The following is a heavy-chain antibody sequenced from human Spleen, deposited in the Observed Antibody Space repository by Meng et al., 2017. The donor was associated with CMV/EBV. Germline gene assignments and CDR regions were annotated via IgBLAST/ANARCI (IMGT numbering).Heavy chain of an antibody. CDR1: EFTFSDYY. D-gene: IGHD2-15*01. CDR3: ARDQYLRDIVVVVAAIEDGMDV. V-gene: IGHV3-11*04. CDR2: ISSSGSNI. J-gene: IGHJ6*02. Sequence: GESLKISCAASEFTFSDYYMTWIRQAPGKGLEWVSHISSSGSNIYYADSVKGRFTISRDNAKNSLYLQMNSLRAEDTAVYYCARDQYLRDIVVVVAAIEDGMDVWGQGTTVTVSS.